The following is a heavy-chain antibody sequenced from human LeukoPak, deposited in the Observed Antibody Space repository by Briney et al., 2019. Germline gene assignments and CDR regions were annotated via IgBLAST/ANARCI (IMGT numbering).Heavy chain of an antibody. CDR1: GFTSSTYW. V-gene: IGHV3-74*01. D-gene: IGHD6-6*01. CDR2: IKSDGSST. J-gene: IGHJ6*03. Sequence: GGSLRLSCAASGFTSSTYWMHWVRQAPGKGLVWVSRIKSDGSSTNYADSVKGRFTISRDNAKNTLYLQMNSLRAEDTAVYYCARDGMYGSSSYYYYMDVWGKGTTVTVSS. CDR3: ARDGMYGSSSYYYYMDV.